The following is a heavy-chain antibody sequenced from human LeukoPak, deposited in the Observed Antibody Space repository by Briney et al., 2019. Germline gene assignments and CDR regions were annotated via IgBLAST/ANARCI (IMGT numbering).Heavy chain of an antibody. J-gene: IGHJ4*02. CDR1: GFTFSDYY. Sequence: GGSLRLSCSASGFTFSDYYMNWIRQAPGKGLEWLSYISNAGPTISYADSVRGRFTVSRDKNSPYLQMNNLRAEDTAVYYGARGSYRGTLWGQGSLVTVSS. D-gene: IGHD1-26*01. CDR2: ISNAGPTI. CDR3: ARGSYRGTL. V-gene: IGHV3-11*01.